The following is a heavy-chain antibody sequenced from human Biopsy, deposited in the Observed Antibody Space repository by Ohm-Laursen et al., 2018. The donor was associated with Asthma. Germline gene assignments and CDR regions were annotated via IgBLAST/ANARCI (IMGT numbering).Heavy chain of an antibody. CDR1: RYTFIGYP. Sequence: SSVKVSCKTSRYTFIGYPIHWVRQAPGQGLEWMGRINPNSGGTNYAQKFQGRVTMTSDTSISTAYMELSRLRSDDTALYYCARGQKSPGDRWFDPWGQGTLVTVSS. V-gene: IGHV1-2*06. D-gene: IGHD7-27*01. CDR3: ARGQKSPGDRWFDP. CDR2: INPNSGGT. J-gene: IGHJ5*02.